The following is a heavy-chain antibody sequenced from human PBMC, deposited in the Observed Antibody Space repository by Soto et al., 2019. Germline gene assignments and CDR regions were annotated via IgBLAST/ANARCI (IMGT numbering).Heavy chain of an antibody. D-gene: IGHD3-10*01. CDR3: AKATSGNFSPLDY. CDR2: IGGSGGVT. Sequence: GGSLRLSCAASGFTFSSYNMNWVRQAPGKGLEWVSGIGGSGGVTYYADSVKGRFTISRDDSKNTVYVQMNSLRAEDTAAYYCAKATSGNFSPLDYWGQGTLVTVSS. V-gene: IGHV3-23*01. J-gene: IGHJ4*02. CDR1: GFTFSSYN.